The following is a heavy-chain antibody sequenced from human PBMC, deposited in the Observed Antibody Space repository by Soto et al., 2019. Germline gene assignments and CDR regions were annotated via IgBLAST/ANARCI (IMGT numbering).Heavy chain of an antibody. D-gene: IGHD3-3*01. CDR1: GFTFSSYG. CDR2: IGYDGSNK. V-gene: IGHV3-33*01. Sequence: QVQLVESGGGVVQPGRSLRLSCAASGFTFSSYGMHWVRQAPGKGLEWVAVIGYDGSNKYYADSVEGRFNISRDNSKNTLYLQMNSLSAEDTAVYYCARDLGDTIFGVVKYYYYGMDVWGQGTTVTVSS. J-gene: IGHJ6*02. CDR3: ARDLGDTIFGVVKYYYYGMDV.